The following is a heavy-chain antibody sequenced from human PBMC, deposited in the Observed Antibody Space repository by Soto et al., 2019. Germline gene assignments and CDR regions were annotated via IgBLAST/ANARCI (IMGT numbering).Heavy chain of an antibody. D-gene: IGHD4-17*01. V-gene: IGHV4-30-4*01. CDR1: GGSISSGDYY. Sequence: QVQLQESGPGLVKPSQTLSLTCTVSGGSISSGDYYWSWIRQPPGKGLEWIGYIYYSGSTYYNPSLKSRVTMSVDTSKNQFSLKLSSVTAADTAVYYCARTVGDYGAHKAVDYWGQGTLVTVSS. CDR2: IYYSGST. CDR3: ARTVGDYGAHKAVDY. J-gene: IGHJ4*02.